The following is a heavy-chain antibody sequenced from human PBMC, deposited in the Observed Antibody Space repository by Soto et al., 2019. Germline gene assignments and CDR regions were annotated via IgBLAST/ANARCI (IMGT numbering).Heavy chain of an antibody. J-gene: IGHJ4*02. CDR1: EQTITGHY. V-gene: IGHV1-2*02. D-gene: IGHD3-16*01. CDR2: INPKGDDK. CDR3: ASVPLSYTNNDYLEQ. Sequence: QVQMVQSGPEVKKPGASVKISCKASEQTITGHYIQWVRQAPGQGLEWMGWINPKGDDKKYAQHFQGRITVTRDTSINTCYMELRALTSDDTAVYYCASVPLSYTNNDYLEQWGQGTLVTVSS.